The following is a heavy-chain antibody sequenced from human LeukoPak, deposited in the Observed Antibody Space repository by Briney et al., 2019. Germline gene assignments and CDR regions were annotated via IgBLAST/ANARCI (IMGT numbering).Heavy chain of an antibody. V-gene: IGHV4-34*01. CDR3: TGHRKGFYYGVGV. J-gene: IGHJ6*02. CDR2: INDSGRS. Sequence: KPSETLSLTCGVFGGSFSDYYWSWIRQFPGQGLEWIGEINDSGRSNCNPSLKSRVTISVDTSKNQFSLKLTSVTAAGTAVYYCTGHRKGFYYGVGVWGQGTTVIVS. CDR1: GGSFSDYY.